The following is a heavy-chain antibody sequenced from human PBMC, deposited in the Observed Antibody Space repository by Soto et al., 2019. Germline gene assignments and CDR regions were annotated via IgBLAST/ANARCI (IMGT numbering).Heavy chain of an antibody. D-gene: IGHD1-26*01. CDR1: GFTFSSYA. CDR3: ARRGSGSYYDY. J-gene: IGHJ4*02. V-gene: IGHV3-23*01. CDR2: ISGSGGST. Sequence: EVQLLESGGGLVQPGGSLRLSRAASGFTFSSYAMRWVRLAPVKGLEWVSAISGSGGSTYYADSVKGRFTISRDNSKNTLYLQMNSLRAEDTAVYYCARRGSGSYYDYWGQGTLVTVSS.